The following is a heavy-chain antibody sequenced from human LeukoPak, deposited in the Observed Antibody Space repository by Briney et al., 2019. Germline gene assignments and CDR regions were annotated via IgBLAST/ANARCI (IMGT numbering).Heavy chain of an antibody. J-gene: IGHJ6*02. D-gene: IGHD2-2*02. V-gene: IGHV3-33*08. CDR2: IWYEGSNK. Sequence: GGSLRLSCAASRFTFSSYAMSWVRQAPGKGLEWVAVIWYEGSNKYYADSVKGRFTISRDNSKNTLYLQMNSLRAEDTAVYYCARDPALWDCSSTSCYRRYYYYGMDVWGQGTTVTVSS. CDR3: ARDPALWDCSSTSCYRRYYYYGMDV. CDR1: RFTFSSYA.